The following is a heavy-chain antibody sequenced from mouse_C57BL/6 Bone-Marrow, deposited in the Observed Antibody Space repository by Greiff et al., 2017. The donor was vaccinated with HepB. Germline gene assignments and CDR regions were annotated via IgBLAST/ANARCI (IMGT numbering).Heavy chain of an antibody. J-gene: IGHJ2*01. D-gene: IGHD1-1*01. V-gene: IGHV6-3*01. CDR3: TVITTVVEGGLFDY. CDR2: IRLKSDNYAT. Sequence: EVKVVESGGGLVQPGGSMKLSCVASGFTFSNYWMNWVRQSPEKGLEWVAQIRLKSDNYATHYAESVKGRFTISRDDSKSSVYLQMNNLRAEDTGIYYCTVITTVVEGGLFDYWGQGTTLTVSS. CDR1: GFTFSNYW.